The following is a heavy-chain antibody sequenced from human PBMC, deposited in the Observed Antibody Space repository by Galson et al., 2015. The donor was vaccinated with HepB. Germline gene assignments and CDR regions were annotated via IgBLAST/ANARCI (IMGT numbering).Heavy chain of an antibody. CDR2: IYHSGST. CDR3: ARGDVRVQPYYYYLMDV. J-gene: IGHJ6*02. CDR1: GGSISSSNW. D-gene: IGHD2-2*01. Sequence: ETLSLTCAVSGGSISSSNWWSWVRQPPGKGLEWIGEIYHSGSTNYNPSLKSRVTISVDKSKNQFSLKLSSVTAADTAVYYCARGDVRVQPYYYYLMDVWGQGTMVTVSS. V-gene: IGHV4-4*02.